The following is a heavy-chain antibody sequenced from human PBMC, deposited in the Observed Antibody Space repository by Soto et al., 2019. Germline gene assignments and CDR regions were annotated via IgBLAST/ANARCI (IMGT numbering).Heavy chain of an antibody. D-gene: IGHD4-17*01. CDR3: ARAGGTTVTGLWHFDS. CDR2: IWYDGTEK. J-gene: IGHJ4*02. CDR1: VFTFNTYS. Sequence: PGGSLRLSCEASVFTFNTYSIHFVRQPPGKGLEWLAAIWYDGTEKYYADSVKGRFIISRDNSKKTLYLEMNSLRAEDTAVYYFARAGGTTVTGLWHFDSWGQGTLATVSS. V-gene: IGHV3-33*01.